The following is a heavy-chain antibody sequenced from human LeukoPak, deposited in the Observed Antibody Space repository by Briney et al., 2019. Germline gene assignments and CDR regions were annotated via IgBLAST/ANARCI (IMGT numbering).Heavy chain of an antibody. Sequence: GGSLRLSCAASGFSFSTYGLHWVRHTPGKGLEWVAFIRYDGSNEYYADSVKGRFTISRDNAKNSLYLQMNSLRAEDTAVYYCARDDHWGYAFDIWGQGTMVTVSS. D-gene: IGHD3-16*01. CDR2: IRYDGSNE. CDR1: GFSFSTYG. V-gene: IGHV3-30*02. J-gene: IGHJ3*02. CDR3: ARDDHWGYAFDI.